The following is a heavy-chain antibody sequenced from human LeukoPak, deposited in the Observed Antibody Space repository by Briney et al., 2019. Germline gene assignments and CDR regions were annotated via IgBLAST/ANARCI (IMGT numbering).Heavy chain of an antibody. CDR1: GGSISSSNW. CDR2: IYYSGST. D-gene: IGHD3-10*01. J-gene: IGHJ5*02. Sequence: PSGTLSLTCAVSGGSISSSNWWSWVRQPPGKGLEWIGSIYYSGSTYYNPSLKSRVTISVDTSKNQFSLKLSSVTAADTAVYYCARVVGLYYYGSGFVSVWFDPWGQGTLVTVSS. V-gene: IGHV4-4*02. CDR3: ARVVGLYYYGSGFVSVWFDP.